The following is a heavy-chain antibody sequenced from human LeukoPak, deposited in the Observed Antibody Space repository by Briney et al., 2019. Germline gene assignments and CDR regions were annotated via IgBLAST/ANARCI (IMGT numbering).Heavy chain of an antibody. J-gene: IGHJ2*01. CDR1: GGSISSYY. CDR2: IYYSGST. D-gene: IGHD6-6*01. CDR3: ARGGAARPGAWYFDL. V-gene: IGHV4-59*01. Sequence: PSETLSLTCTVSGGSISSYYWSWLRQPPGKGLEWIGYIYYSGSTNYNPSLKSRVTISVDTSKNQFSLKLSSVTAADTAVYYCARGGAARPGAWYFDLWGRGTLVTVSS.